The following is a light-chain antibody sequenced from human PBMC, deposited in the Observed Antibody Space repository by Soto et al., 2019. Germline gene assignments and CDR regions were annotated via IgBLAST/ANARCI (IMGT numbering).Light chain of an antibody. J-gene: IGKJ1*01. V-gene: IGKV4-1*01. CDR2: WAS. Sequence: IVMTQSPDSLAVSLVESATITCKSSQNILYSANNKNYLAWFQQKPGQPPKLLIYWASTRESGVPDRFSGSGSGTDFTLTISNLQAEDVAAYYCQQYYSSPTWTFGQGTKVDNK. CDR1: QNILYSANNKNY. CDR3: QQYYSSPTWT.